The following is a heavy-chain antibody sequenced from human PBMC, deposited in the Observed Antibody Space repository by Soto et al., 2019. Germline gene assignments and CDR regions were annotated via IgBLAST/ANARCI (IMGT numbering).Heavy chain of an antibody. CDR2: IWYDGSNK. CDR3: ARGVATISPGMDV. V-gene: IGHV3-33*01. D-gene: IGHD5-12*01. J-gene: IGHJ6*02. Sequence: GGSLRLSCAASGFTFSSYGMHWVRQAPGKGLEWVAVIWYDGSNKYYADSVKGRFTISRDNSKNTLYLQMNSLRAEDTAVYYCARGVATISPGMDVWGQGTTVTVSS. CDR1: GFTFSSYG.